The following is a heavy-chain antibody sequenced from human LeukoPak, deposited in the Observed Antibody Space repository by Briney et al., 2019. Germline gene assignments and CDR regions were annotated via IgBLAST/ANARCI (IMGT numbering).Heavy chain of an antibody. Sequence: SSETLSLTCTVSGYSISSGYYWGWIRQPPGKGLEWIGYIYTSGSTNYNPSLKSRVTISVDTSKNQFSLKLSSVTAADTAVYYCARHDVGAVNFDYWGQGTLVTVSS. D-gene: IGHD1-26*01. CDR2: IYTSGST. J-gene: IGHJ4*02. V-gene: IGHV4-38-2*02. CDR3: ARHDVGAVNFDY. CDR1: GYSISSGYY.